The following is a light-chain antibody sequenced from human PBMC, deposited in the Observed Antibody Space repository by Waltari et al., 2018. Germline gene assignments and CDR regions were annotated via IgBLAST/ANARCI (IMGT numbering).Light chain of an antibody. V-gene: IGLV2-14*01. CDR2: EVS. Sequence: QAALPQSPSVSGSPGQSVTISCTGSSSDIGAYDRVSWYQQYPGKAPKLVIYEVSKRPSGVSDRFSGAKSGNTASLTISGVQAEDEADYYCSSDASRIAGGFGGVTRLTVL. J-gene: IGLJ7*01. CDR1: SSDIGAYDR. CDR3: SSDASRIAGG.